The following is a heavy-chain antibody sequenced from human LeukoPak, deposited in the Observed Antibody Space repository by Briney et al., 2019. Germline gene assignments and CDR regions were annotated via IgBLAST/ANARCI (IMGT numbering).Heavy chain of an antibody. Sequence: GGSLRLSCAASGFTFSNYWMHWVRQAPGKGLVWVSRISSDGSSTTYADSVKGRFTISRDNAENTLYLQMNSLRAEDTAVYYCARDHDILTGYYLGDAFDIWGQGTMVTVSS. CDR2: ISSDGSST. J-gene: IGHJ3*02. CDR1: GFTFSNYW. D-gene: IGHD3-9*01. CDR3: ARDHDILTGYYLGDAFDI. V-gene: IGHV3-74*01.